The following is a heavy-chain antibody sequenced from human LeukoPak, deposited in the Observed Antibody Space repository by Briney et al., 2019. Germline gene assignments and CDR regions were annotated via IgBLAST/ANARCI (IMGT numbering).Heavy chain of an antibody. CDR3: ARRDIVVVVSASDY. D-gene: IGHD2-15*01. CDR2: ITASGDST. CDR1: RFTFSNYG. V-gene: IGHV3-23*01. J-gene: IGHJ4*02. Sequence: GRSLRLSCAASRFTFSNYGMHWVRQAPGKGLEWVSGITASGDSTYYGDSVKGRFTMSRDNSKNTVYLQMNSLRVDDTAVYFCARRDIVVVVSASDYWGQGTLVTVSS.